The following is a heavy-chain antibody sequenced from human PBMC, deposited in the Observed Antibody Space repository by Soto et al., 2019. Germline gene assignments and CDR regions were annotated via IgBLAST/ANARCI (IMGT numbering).Heavy chain of an antibody. J-gene: IGHJ4*02. V-gene: IGHV3-64D*06. CDR2: IGSNGGSS. CDR1: GFTFSSHV. Sequence: QPGGSLRLSCSGSGFTFSSHVMHWVRQAPGKGLEYVSAIGSNGGSSYYADSVKGRFTISRDNSKNTVYLQMNSLRSEDTAVYYCVKELLVGPPDDYWGQGTLVTVSS. D-gene: IGHD2-21*01. CDR3: VKELLVGPPDDY.